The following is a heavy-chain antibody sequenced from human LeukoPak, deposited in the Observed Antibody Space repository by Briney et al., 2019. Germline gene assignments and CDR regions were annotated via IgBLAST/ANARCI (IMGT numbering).Heavy chain of an antibody. D-gene: IGHD4-23*01. J-gene: IGHJ6*03. V-gene: IGHV1-24*01. CDR3: ATGPYGGNEYYYYYYYMDV. CDR2: FDPEDGET. CDR1: GYTLTELS. Sequence: ASVKVSCKVSGYTLTELSMHWVRQAPGKGLEWMGGFDPEDGETIYAQKFQGRVTMTEDKSTDTAYMELSSLRSEDTAVYYCATGPYGGNEYYYYYYYMDVWGKGTTVTVSS.